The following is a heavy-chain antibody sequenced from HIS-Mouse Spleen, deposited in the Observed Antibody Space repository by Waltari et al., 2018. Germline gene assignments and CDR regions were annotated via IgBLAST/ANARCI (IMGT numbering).Heavy chain of an antibody. CDR3: AKDLRPAYSSSPYFDY. V-gene: IGHV3-30-3*01. J-gene: IGHJ4*02. CDR1: GFTFSSYA. CDR2: ISYDGSNK. D-gene: IGHD6-6*01. Sequence: QVQLVESGGGVVQPGRSLRLSCAAHGFTFSSYAMHWVRQAPGKGLGWVAVISYDGSNKYYADSVKGRFTISRDNSKNTLYLQMNSLRAEDTAVYYCAKDLRPAYSSSPYFDYWGQGTLVTVSS.